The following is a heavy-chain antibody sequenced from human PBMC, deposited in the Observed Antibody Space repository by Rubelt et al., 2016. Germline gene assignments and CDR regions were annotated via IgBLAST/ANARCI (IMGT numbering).Heavy chain of an antibody. CDR2: ISSSSSTI. V-gene: IGHV3-48*04. CDR1: GFTFSSYS. Sequence: GGGLVQPGGSLRLSCAASGFTFSSYSMNWVRQAPGKGLEWVSYISSSSSTIYYADSVKGRFTISRDNAKNSLYLQVNSLRAEDTAFYYCAKATNSFYYYGMDVWGQGTTVTVSS. J-gene: IGHJ6*02. D-gene: IGHD1-14*01. CDR3: AKATNSFYYYGMDV.